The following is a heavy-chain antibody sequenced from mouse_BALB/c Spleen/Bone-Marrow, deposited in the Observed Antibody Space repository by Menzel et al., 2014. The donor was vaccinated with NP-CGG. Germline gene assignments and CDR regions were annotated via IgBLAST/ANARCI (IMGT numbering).Heavy chain of an antibody. CDR3: TGDKDYYAMDY. CDR1: GYTFTSYW. Sequence: EVQLQESGTVLARPGASVKMSCKASGYTFTSYWMHWVKQRPGQGLEWIGAIYPGNSDTSYNQKFKGKAKLTAVTSTSTAYMELSSLTNEDSAVYYCTGDKDYYAMDYWGQGTSVTVSS. D-gene: IGHD1-3*01. CDR2: IYPGNSDT. J-gene: IGHJ4*01. V-gene: IGHV1-5*01.